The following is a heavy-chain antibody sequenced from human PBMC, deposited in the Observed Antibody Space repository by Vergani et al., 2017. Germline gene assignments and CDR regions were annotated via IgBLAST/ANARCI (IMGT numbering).Heavy chain of an antibody. CDR2: ISYDGRNK. D-gene: IGHD2-2*01. Sequence: VQLVESGGGLVQPGGSLRLSCAASGFTFSSYGMHWVRQAPGKGLEWVAVISYDGRNKYYADSVKGRFTISRDNSKNTLYLQMNSLRAEDTAVYYCAKVERYCSSTSCAYYYYYGMDVWGQGTTVTVSS. V-gene: IGHV3-30*18. J-gene: IGHJ6*02. CDR3: AKVERYCSSTSCAYYYYYGMDV. CDR1: GFTFSSYG.